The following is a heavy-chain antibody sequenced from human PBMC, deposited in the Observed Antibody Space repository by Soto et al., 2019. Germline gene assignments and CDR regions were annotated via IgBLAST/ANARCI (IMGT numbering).Heavy chain of an antibody. CDR3: ARSRGGSGKYGGDS. J-gene: IGHJ4*02. CDR2: ISAYNGNT. CDR1: GYSFTGFG. Sequence: QVQLVQSGTEVKKPGASVKVSCKASGYSFTGFGITWVRQAPGQGLEWMGWISAYNGNTNYAQKFQCRVAMTTDTSTSTAYMELRSLRSDDTAVYYCARSRGGSGKYGGDSWGQGTLVTVSS. V-gene: IGHV1-18*01. D-gene: IGHD3-10*01.